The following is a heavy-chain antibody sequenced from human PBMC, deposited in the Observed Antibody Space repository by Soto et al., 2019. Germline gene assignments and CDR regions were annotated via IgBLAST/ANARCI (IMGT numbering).Heavy chain of an antibody. CDR1: GGSISSGGYY. D-gene: IGHD4-4*01. CDR2: IYYSGST. V-gene: IGHV4-31*03. CDR3: ARGPVTTGTGPSDNWFDP. Sequence: QVQLQESGPGLVKPSQTLSLTCTVSGGSISSGGYYWSWIRQHPGKGLEWIGYIYYSGSTYYNPSLKSRVTIYVDTSKNQFYLKLSSVTAADTAVYYCARGPVTTGTGPSDNWFDPWGQGTLVTVSS. J-gene: IGHJ5*02.